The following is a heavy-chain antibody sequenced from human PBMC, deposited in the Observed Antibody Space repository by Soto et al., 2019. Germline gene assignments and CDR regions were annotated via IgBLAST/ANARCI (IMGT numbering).Heavy chain of an antibody. V-gene: IGHV3-23*01. J-gene: IGHJ4*02. Sequence: EVQLLESGGGLVQPGGSLRLSCAASGLTLTDYARTWVRQAPGKGLEWVSSISGSASSTFYAGSVKGRFTISRDNSRNTVSLQMNSLRAEDTAVYYCAKASSTISPDYWGQGTLVTVSS. D-gene: IGHD5-12*01. CDR1: GLTLTDYA. CDR2: ISGSASST. CDR3: AKASSTISPDY.